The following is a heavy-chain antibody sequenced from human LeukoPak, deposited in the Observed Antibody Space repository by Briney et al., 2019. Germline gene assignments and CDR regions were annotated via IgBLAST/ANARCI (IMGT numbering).Heavy chain of an antibody. CDR1: GYTFTTYG. D-gene: IGHD6-13*01. V-gene: IGHV1-18*01. CDR3: ARDHSSSGQLFDY. CDR2: ISAYNGNT. Sequence: ASVKVSCKASGYTFTTYGFSWVRQAPGQGLEWMGWISAYNGNTNYPQKLQGRVTMTTDTSTSTAYMELRSLTSDDTAVYYCARDHSSSGQLFDYWGQGTLSPSPQ. J-gene: IGHJ4*02.